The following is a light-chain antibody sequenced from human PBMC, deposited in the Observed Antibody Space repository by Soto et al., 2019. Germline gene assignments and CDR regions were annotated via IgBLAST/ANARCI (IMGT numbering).Light chain of an antibody. Sequence: EVVLTQSPGTLSLSPGERATLSCRASQSVSSSYLAWYQQKPGQAPRLLIYGASSRATGIPDRFSGSGSGTDFTLTISRQEPEDFAVYYCQQYGSSLLTFGGGTKVDIK. CDR3: QQYGSSLLT. CDR2: GAS. CDR1: QSVSSSY. V-gene: IGKV3-20*01. J-gene: IGKJ4*01.